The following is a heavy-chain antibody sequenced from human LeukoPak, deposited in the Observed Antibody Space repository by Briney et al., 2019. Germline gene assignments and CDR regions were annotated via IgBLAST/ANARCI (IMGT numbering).Heavy chain of an antibody. Sequence: GSVKVSCKASGYSFTDYYIHWVRQAPGQGPEWMGWVNPSGGATKYAQKFQDRVTMTRDTSISTAYLELSGLTSDETAVYYCATYTSAIQYFLYWGLGTLVTVSS. CDR1: GYSFTDYY. CDR2: VNPSGGAT. CDR3: ATYTSAIQYFLY. D-gene: IGHD6-19*01. V-gene: IGHV1-2*02. J-gene: IGHJ4*02.